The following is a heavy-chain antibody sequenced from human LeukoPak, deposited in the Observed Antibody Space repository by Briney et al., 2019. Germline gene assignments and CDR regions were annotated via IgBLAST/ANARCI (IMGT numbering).Heavy chain of an antibody. CDR3: ARSRQWLNWFDP. CDR1: GDNLSSNTAA. V-gene: IGHV6-1*01. Sequence: SQTLSLTCAISGDNLSSNTAAWTWIRQSPSRGLEWLGRTYYRSKWYNDYAVSAKSRITINPDTSKNQFSLQLNSVTPEDTAVYYCARSRQWLNWFDPWGQGTLVTVSS. D-gene: IGHD6-19*01. J-gene: IGHJ5*02. CDR2: TYYRSKWYN.